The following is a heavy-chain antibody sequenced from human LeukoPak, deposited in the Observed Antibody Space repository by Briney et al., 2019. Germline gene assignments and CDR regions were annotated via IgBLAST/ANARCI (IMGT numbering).Heavy chain of an antibody. J-gene: IGHJ5*02. CDR2: IYYSGST. V-gene: IGHV4-59*01. CDR1: GGSISSYY. D-gene: IGHD3-22*01. Sequence: SETLSLTCTVSGGSISSYYWNWIRQPPGKGLEWIGYIYYSGSTNYNPSLKSRVTISVDMSKNQFSLKLSSVTAADTAVYHCARENYDSSGYNNWFDPWGQGTLVTVSS. CDR3: ARENYDSSGYNNWFDP.